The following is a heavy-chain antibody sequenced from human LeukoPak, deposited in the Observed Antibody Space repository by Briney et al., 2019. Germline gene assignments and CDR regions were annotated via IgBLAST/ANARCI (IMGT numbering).Heavy chain of an antibody. J-gene: IGHJ4*02. CDR2: ISGGTAGST. V-gene: IGHV3-23*01. D-gene: IGHD3-22*01. CDR1: GFTFSSYA. Sequence: GGSLRLSCEASGFTFSSYAMSWLRQAPGKGLEWISTISGGTAGSTHYADSVKGRFTISRDNSKNTLFLQMNSLRAEDTAVYYCAREQYYYDGSGYYYAFDYWGQGTLVTVSS. CDR3: AREQYYYDGSGYYYAFDY.